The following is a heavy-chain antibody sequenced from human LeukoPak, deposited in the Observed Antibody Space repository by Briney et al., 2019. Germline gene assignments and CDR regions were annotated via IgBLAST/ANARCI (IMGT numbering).Heavy chain of an antibody. CDR1: GFTFSSYG. D-gene: IGHD3-10*01. J-gene: IGHJ4*02. Sequence: GGSLRLSCAASGFTFSSYGMHWVRQAPGKGLEWVAFIRYDGSNKYYADSVKGRFTISRDNSKNTLYLQMNSLRAEDTAVYYCAKVSSHYYYGSGSYYDYWGQGTLVTVSS. CDR2: IRYDGSNK. CDR3: AKVSSHYYYGSGSYYDY. V-gene: IGHV3-30*02.